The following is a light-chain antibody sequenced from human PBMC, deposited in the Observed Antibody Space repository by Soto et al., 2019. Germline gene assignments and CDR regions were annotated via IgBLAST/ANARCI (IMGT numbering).Light chain of an antibody. CDR1: QSVDSSF. CDR2: GAS. CDR3: QQYVSSVT. V-gene: IGKV3-20*01. Sequence: EIVLTQSPGSLSLSPGERGTLSCRASQSVDSSFFAWYQQKPDQAPRLLIYGASNRATGIPDGFSGSGSGTDFNLNISRLEPEDFAVYYCQQYVSSVTFGQGTKVEIK. J-gene: IGKJ1*01.